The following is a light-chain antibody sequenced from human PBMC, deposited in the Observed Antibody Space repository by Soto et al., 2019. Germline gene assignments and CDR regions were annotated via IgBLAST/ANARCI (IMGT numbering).Light chain of an antibody. CDR3: QQRSNWPLT. J-gene: IGKJ5*01. V-gene: IGKV3-15*01. CDR1: QSVRGN. Sequence: EIVMTQSPATLSVSPGERATLSCRASQSVRGNLAWYQQKPGQSPRLLIYGASSRATGIPVRFSGSGSGTEFTLTISRLEPEDFAVYYCQQRSNWPLTFGQGTRLEI. CDR2: GAS.